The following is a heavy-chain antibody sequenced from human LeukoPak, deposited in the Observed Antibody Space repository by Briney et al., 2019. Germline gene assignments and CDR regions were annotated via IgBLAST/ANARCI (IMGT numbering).Heavy chain of an antibody. Sequence: GGSLRLSCAASGFTFSDYSVNWVRQAPGKGLEWVSYITSSGSTIYYADSVKGRFTISRDNAKNSLFLQMNSLRDEDTAVYYCARDSGRSFDYWGQGTLVTVSS. CDR3: ARDSGRSFDY. D-gene: IGHD2-8*02. CDR2: ITSSGSTI. V-gene: IGHV3-48*02. CDR1: GFTFSDYS. J-gene: IGHJ4*02.